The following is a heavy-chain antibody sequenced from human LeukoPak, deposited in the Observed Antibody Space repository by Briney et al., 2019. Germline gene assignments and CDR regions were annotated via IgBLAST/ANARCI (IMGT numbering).Heavy chain of an antibody. V-gene: IGHV3-48*03. CDR3: ARECSSSCHSGGYAFDI. CDR2: ISSSGSTI. J-gene: IGHJ3*02. D-gene: IGHD6-13*01. Sequence: PGGSLRLSCAASGFTFSSYEMNWVRQAPGKGLEWVSYISSSGSTIYYADSVKGRFTISRDNAKNSLYLQMNRLRAEDTAVYYCARECSSSCHSGGYAFDIWGQGTMVTVSS. CDR1: GFTFSSYE.